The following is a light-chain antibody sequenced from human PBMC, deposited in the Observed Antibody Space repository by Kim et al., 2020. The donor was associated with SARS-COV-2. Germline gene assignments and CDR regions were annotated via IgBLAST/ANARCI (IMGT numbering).Light chain of an antibody. CDR1: QGISSY. J-gene: IGKJ2*03. Sequence: DIQLTQSPSFLSASVGDRVTITCRASQGISSYLAWYQQKPGKAPKLLIYAASTLQSGVPSRFSGSGSGTEFTLTISSLQPEDFATYYCQQLNSYLRFGQGTNLEI. CDR3: QQLNSYLR. CDR2: AAS. V-gene: IGKV1-9*01.